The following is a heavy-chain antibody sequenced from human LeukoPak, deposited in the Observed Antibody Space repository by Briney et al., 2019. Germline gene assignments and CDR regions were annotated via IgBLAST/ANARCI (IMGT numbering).Heavy chain of an antibody. V-gene: IGHV4-4*07. CDR2: IYTSGST. Sequence: SETLSLTCTVSGGSISSYYWSWIRQPAGKGLEWIGRIYTSGSTNYNPSLKSRVTMSVDTSKNQFSLTLSSVTAADTAVYYCASEGLWFGELSWFDPWGQGTLVTVSS. J-gene: IGHJ5*02. CDR1: GGSISSYY. CDR3: ASEGLWFGELSWFDP. D-gene: IGHD3-10*01.